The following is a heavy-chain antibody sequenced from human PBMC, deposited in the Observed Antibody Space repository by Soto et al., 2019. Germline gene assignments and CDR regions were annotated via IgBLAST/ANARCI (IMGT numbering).Heavy chain of an antibody. D-gene: IGHD2-21*02. CDR3: ATLPPRIVVMTTEXPS. CDR2: VYHTGTT. CDR1: GTSISSTFW. J-gene: IGHJ5*02. Sequence: SETLSLTCAVSGTSISSTFWWTWVRQPPGKGLEWIGEVYHTGTTKYNPSLKNRVTISVDKSNNQFSLELRAVTAADTAVYYCATLPPRIVVMTTEXPSWGQGTLVTVSS. V-gene: IGHV4-4*02.